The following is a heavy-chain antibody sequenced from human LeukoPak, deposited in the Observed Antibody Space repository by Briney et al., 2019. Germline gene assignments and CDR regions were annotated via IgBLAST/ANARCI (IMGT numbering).Heavy chain of an antibody. CDR2: ISYDGSNK. CDR3: ASGDTYDSSGRPDY. Sequence: PGGSLRLSCAAAGFTFSSYGMHWVRQAPGKGLEWVAVISYDGSNKYYADSVKGRFTISSDNSKNTLYLQMNSLRAEDTAVYYCASGDTYDSSGRPDYWGQGTLVTVSS. CDR1: GFTFSSYG. V-gene: IGHV3-30*19. D-gene: IGHD3-22*01. J-gene: IGHJ4*02.